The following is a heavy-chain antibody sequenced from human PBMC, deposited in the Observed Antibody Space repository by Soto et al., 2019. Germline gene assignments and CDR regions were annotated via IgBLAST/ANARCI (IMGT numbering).Heavy chain of an antibody. CDR1: GLTFTNAW. Sequence: VQLVESGGGLVRPGGSLRLSCAASGLTFTNAWMSWVRQPPGKGLEWVGRILSKTNGGTTDYAAPVNGRFTISRDDSKNTLYLQMHSLRSEDTGIYYCNTAYGGGDCYPIWGRGTLVTVSS. D-gene: IGHD2-21*02. J-gene: IGHJ4*02. CDR2: ILSKTNGGTT. CDR3: NTAYGGGDCYPI. V-gene: IGHV3-15*01.